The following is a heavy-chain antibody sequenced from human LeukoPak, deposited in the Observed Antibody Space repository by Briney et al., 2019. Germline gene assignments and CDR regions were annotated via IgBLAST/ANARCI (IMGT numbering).Heavy chain of an antibody. CDR3: ARRPTCSGGSCYSGFDY. CDR1: GGSISSSSYY. CDR2: IYYSGST. Sequence: SETLSLTCTVSGGSISSSSYYWGWIRQPPEKGLEWIGSIYYSGSTYYNPSLKSRVTISVDTSKNQFSLKLSSVTAADTAVYYCARRPTCSGGSCYSGFDYWGQGTLVTVSS. J-gene: IGHJ4*02. D-gene: IGHD2-15*01. V-gene: IGHV4-39*01.